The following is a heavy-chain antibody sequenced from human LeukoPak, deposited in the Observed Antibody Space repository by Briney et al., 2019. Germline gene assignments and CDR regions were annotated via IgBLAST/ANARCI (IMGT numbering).Heavy chain of an antibody. V-gene: IGHV4-39*01. Sequence: SETLSLTCTVSGGSISSSSYYWNWIRQPPGKRLEWIGSVNYGGPTYYNPSLKSRVTISVDTSRNQFSLKLSSVTAADTSVYYCGRHDSGTYYRFDYWGQGSLVTVSS. CDR2: VNYGGPT. D-gene: IGHD1-26*01. CDR1: GGSISSSSYY. J-gene: IGHJ4*02. CDR3: GRHDSGTYYRFDY.